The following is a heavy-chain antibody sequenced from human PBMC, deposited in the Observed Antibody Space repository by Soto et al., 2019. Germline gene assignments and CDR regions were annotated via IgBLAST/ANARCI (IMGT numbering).Heavy chain of an antibody. V-gene: IGHV3-23*01. Sequence: GGSLRLSCAASGFTFSSYAMSWVRQAPGKGLEWVSAISGSGGSTYYADSVKGRFTISRDNSKNTLYLQMNSLRAEDTTVYYCAKHLRTTVTTWVDYWGQGTLVTVSS. D-gene: IGHD4-4*01. CDR2: ISGSGGST. CDR3: AKHLRTTVTTWVDY. J-gene: IGHJ4*02. CDR1: GFTFSSYA.